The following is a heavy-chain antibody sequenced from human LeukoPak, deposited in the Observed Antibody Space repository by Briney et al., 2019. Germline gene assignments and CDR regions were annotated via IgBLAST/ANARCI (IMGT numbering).Heavy chain of an antibody. Sequence: ASVKVSCKASGGTFSSYAISWVRQAPGQGLEWMGRIIPIFGTANYAQKFQGRVTITTDESTSTAYMELSSLRSEDTAVYYCARSSYYYDSSGYYTNRFDPWGQGTLVTVSS. CDR3: ARSSYYYDSSGYYTNRFDP. CDR2: IIPIFGTA. CDR1: GGTFSSYA. D-gene: IGHD3-22*01. V-gene: IGHV1-69*05. J-gene: IGHJ5*02.